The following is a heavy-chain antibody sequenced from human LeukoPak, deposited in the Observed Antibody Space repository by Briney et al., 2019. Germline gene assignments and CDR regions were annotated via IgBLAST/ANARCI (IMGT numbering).Heavy chain of an antibody. D-gene: IGHD4-11*01. CDR3: AKDLYSNYGPADY. CDR1: GFTFSDYY. Sequence: TTGGSLRLSCAASGFTFSDYYMSWIRQAPGKGLEWVSYISSSGSTIYYADSVKGRFTISRDNAKNSLYLQMNSLRAEDTAVYYCAKDLYSNYGPADYWGQGNLVTVSS. J-gene: IGHJ4*02. CDR2: ISSSGSTI. V-gene: IGHV3-11*01.